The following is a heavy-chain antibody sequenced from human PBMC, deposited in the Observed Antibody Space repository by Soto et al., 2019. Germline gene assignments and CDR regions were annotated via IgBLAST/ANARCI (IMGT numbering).Heavy chain of an antibody. CDR2: IYSNGDT. Sequence: PSLTCSVSSDSMNSGGYYWSWIRQHPGKGLEWIGYIYSNGDTYYNPSLKSRVTLSVETSKNQFSLNLTSVTAADTAVYYCAKRGGSSSGYYYYAMDVWGQGTTVTVSS. CDR1: SDSMNSGGYY. D-gene: IGHD6-6*01. J-gene: IGHJ6*02. V-gene: IGHV4-31*03. CDR3: AKRGGSSSGYYYYAMDV.